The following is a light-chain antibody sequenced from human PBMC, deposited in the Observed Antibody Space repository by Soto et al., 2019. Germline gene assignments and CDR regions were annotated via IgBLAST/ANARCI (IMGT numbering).Light chain of an antibody. Sequence: DIQMTQSPSSLSASVGARVTITCRASQGISNFLAWYQQKPGKVPKLLISAASTLQSGVPSRFSGSGSGTDSTLTITSLQPEDVATYYCQKYSSVITFGQGTRLEI. CDR3: QKYSSVIT. CDR2: AAS. J-gene: IGKJ5*01. CDR1: QGISNF. V-gene: IGKV1-27*01.